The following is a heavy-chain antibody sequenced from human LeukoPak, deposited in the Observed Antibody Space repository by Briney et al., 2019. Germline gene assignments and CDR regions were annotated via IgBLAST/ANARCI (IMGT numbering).Heavy chain of an antibody. CDR2: IYYSGST. Sequence: SETLSLTCTVSGGSISSGGYYWSWIRQHPGKGLEWIGYIYYSGSTYYNPSLKSRVTISVDTSKNQFSLKLSSVTAADTAVYYCARAQHPSYCSGGSCYSRHFDYWGQGTLATVSS. CDR3: ARAQHPSYCSGGSCYSRHFDY. CDR1: GGSISSGGYY. V-gene: IGHV4-31*03. J-gene: IGHJ4*02. D-gene: IGHD2-15*01.